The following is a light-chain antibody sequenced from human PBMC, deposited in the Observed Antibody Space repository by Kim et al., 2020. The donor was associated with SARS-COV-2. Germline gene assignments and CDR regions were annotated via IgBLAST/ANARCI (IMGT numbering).Light chain of an antibody. CDR3: QQSNDWPPLT. CDR2: DAT. J-gene: IGKJ1*01. V-gene: IGKV3-15*01. Sequence: PGERATLSCRASQTINNKLVWYQQKPGQAPRLLIYDATTRATGVPARFIGSGSETDLTLTISSLQSEDFAVYYCQQSNDWPPLTFGQGTKVDIK. CDR1: QTINNK.